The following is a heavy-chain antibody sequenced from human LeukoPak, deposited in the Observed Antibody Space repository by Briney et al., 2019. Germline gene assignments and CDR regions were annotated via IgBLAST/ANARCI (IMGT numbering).Heavy chain of an antibody. J-gene: IGHJ5*02. CDR1: GGTFSSYA. CDR3: ARRAAYYDFCSGYYSWFDP. Sequence: SVKVSCKASGGTFSSYAISWVRQAPGQGLEWMGGIIPIFGTANYAQKFQGRVTITADESTSTAYMELSSLRSEDTAVYYCARRAAYYDFCSGYYSWFDPWGQGTLVTVSS. CDR2: IIPIFGTA. D-gene: IGHD3-3*01. V-gene: IGHV1-69*01.